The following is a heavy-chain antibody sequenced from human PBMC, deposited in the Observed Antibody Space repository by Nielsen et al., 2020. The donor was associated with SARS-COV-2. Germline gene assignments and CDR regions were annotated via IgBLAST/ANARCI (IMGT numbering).Heavy chain of an antibody. CDR3: ARQSGRSKKDYYYYYYMDV. J-gene: IGHJ6*03. D-gene: IGHD6-25*01. CDR2: IYPGDSDT. Sequence: GGSLRLSCKGSGSRFTSYWIGWVRQMPGKGLEWMGIIYPGDSDTRYSPSFQGQVTFSDDKSISTAYLQWSSLKASDTAMYYCARQSGRSKKDYYYYYYMDVWGKGTTVTVSS. CDR1: GSRFTSYW. V-gene: IGHV5-51*01.